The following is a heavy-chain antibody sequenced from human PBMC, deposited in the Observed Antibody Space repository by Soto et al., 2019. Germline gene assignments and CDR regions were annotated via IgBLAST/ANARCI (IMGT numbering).Heavy chain of an antibody. CDR3: ARGPLGYCSGGSCQNFDY. D-gene: IGHD2-15*01. CDR2: INHSGST. V-gene: IGHV4-34*01. Sequence: SETLSLTCAVYGGSFSGYYWSWIRQPPGKGLEWIGEINHSGSTNYNPSLKSRVTISVDTSKNQFSLKLSSVTAADTAVYYCARGPLGYCSGGSCQNFDYWGQGTLVTVSS. J-gene: IGHJ4*02. CDR1: GGSFSGYY.